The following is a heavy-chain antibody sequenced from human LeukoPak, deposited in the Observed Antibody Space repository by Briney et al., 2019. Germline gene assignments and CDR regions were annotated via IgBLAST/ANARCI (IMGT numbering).Heavy chain of an antibody. CDR3: AKALKILDTSSWYVTWDY. V-gene: IGHV3-23*01. Sequence: GGSLRLSCAASGFTFSTYVMSWVRQAPGKGLEWVSAISGSGGSTYYADSVKGRFTISRDNSKKILYVQMTSLRAEDTAVYYCAKALKILDTSSWYVTWDYWGQGTLVTVSS. CDR1: GFTFSTYV. CDR2: ISGSGGST. D-gene: IGHD6-13*01. J-gene: IGHJ4*02.